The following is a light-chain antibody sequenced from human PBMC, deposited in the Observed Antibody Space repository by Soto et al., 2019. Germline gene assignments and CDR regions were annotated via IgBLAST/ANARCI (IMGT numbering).Light chain of an antibody. Sequence: EIVLTQSPGTLSLSPGEGATLSCRASQSVSSTFLAWYQQKPGQAPRLVIHGASSRATGIPDRFSGSGSGTDVTLTISRLEPEDFAVYYCQQYGTSSFTFGGGTKVEIK. J-gene: IGKJ4*01. CDR3: QQYGTSSFT. V-gene: IGKV3-20*01. CDR2: GAS. CDR1: QSVSSTF.